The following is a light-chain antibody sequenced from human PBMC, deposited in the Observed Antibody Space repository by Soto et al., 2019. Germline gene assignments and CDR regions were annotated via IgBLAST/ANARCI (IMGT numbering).Light chain of an antibody. CDR1: QGINNW. CDR2: AAS. CDR3: QHYNSYPLT. Sequence: DTQMTQSPSSLSASVGDIVTITCRASQGINNWLAWYQQKPEKAPKSLISAASSLQSGVPSRFSGSGSGTEFTLTTSTLQPEDFATDYCQHYNSYPLTFGGGTKVE. J-gene: IGKJ4*01. V-gene: IGKV1D-16*01.